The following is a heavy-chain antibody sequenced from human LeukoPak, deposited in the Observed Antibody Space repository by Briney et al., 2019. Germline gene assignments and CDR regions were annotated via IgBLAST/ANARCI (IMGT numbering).Heavy chain of an antibody. D-gene: IGHD2-15*01. V-gene: IGHV3-23*01. J-gene: IGHJ4*02. Sequence: PGGSLRLSCAASGFTFSSYSMCWVRQAPGKGPEWVSGIKESGDITYYADSVKGRFTISRDNSKNTLYLQMNSLRAEDTAKYYCAKYCSGATCSGYWGQGTWSPSPQ. CDR3: AKYCSGATCSGY. CDR1: GFTFSSYS. CDR2: IKESGDIT.